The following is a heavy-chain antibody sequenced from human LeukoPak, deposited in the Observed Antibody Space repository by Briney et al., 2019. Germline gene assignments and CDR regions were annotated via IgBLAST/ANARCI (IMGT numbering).Heavy chain of an antibody. J-gene: IGHJ4*02. D-gene: IGHD3-10*01. CDR1: GFTFSVFY. Sequence: GGSLRLSCEASGFTFSVFYMGWIRQAPGKGLEWISYISGSGSPIYYADSVKGRFTTSRDNAKNALYLQMNSLRAEDTAVYYCARMDIGLVRDWGQGTLVTVSS. CDR3: ARMDIGLVRD. V-gene: IGHV3-11*04. CDR2: ISGSGSPI.